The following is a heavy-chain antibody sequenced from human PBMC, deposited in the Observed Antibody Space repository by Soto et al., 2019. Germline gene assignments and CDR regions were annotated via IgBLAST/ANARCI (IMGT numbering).Heavy chain of an antibody. D-gene: IGHD2-15*01. CDR1: GFTFRDYA. J-gene: IGHJ4*02. V-gene: IGHV3-23*01. Sequence: PGGSLRLSCAASGFTFRDYAMNWVRQVPGKGLEWVSDISGNGNDARYADSVKGRFTISRDNSKNTLYLQLNSLRVDDTAVYYCARGGGYDSFDFWGQGIQVTVSS. CDR2: ISGNGNDA. CDR3: ARGGGYDSFDF.